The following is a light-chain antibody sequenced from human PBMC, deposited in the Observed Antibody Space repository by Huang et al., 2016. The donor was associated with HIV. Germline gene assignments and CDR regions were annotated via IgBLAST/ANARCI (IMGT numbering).Light chain of an antibody. CDR2: GTS. CDR1: QTISKY. Sequence: DIQMTQFPTSLSASVGDRLTISCRSSQTISKYLNWYQQKPGGSPKLLISGTSNLQSGVPTSFSGSGSGTHFTLAINNLQPEDSATYYCQQSYSVPRTFGQGTKLEI. V-gene: IGKV1-39*01. J-gene: IGKJ2*01. CDR3: QQSYSVPRT.